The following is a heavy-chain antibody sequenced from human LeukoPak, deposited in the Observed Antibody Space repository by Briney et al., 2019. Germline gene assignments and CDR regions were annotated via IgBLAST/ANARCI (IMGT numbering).Heavy chain of an antibody. Sequence: PGGSLRLSCAASGFTFSSYAMSWVRQAPGKGLEWVSAISGSGGSTYYADSVKGRFTISRDNSKNTLYLQMNSLRAEDTAVYYCAKGGASVAVAAGGLFDYWGQGTLVTVSS. CDR1: GFTFSSYA. V-gene: IGHV3-23*01. CDR2: ISGSGGST. CDR3: AKGGASVAVAAGGLFDY. D-gene: IGHD6-19*01. J-gene: IGHJ4*02.